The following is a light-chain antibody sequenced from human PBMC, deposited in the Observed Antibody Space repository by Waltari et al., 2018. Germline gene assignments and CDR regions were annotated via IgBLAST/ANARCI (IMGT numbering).Light chain of an antibody. CDR2: GAS. J-gene: IGKJ1*01. Sequence: EIVLTQSPGSLSSSPGERVTLSCRARQSVCRALAWYQQKPGKAPRLLIFGASNRATGIPDRFSGSGSETDFSLTISRLEPEDFAVYYCQHYVRLPATFGRGTKVEIK. CDR1: QSVCRA. V-gene: IGKV3-20*01. CDR3: QHYVRLPAT.